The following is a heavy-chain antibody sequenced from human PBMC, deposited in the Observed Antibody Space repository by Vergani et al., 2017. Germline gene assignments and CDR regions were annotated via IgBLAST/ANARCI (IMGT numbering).Heavy chain of an antibody. CDR2: ISGSRSTI. J-gene: IGHJ4*02. CDR1: GFTFSSYS. CDR3: ARSSYGSGSYHPQPFDY. V-gene: IGHV3-48*01. D-gene: IGHD3-10*01. Sequence: EVQLVESGGGLVQPGGSLRLSCAASGFTFSSYSMNWVRQAPGKGLERVSDISGSRSTIYYADSVKGRFTISRDNAKNSVYLQMNSLTAEDTAVYYCARSSYGSGSYHPQPFDYWGQGTLVTVSS.